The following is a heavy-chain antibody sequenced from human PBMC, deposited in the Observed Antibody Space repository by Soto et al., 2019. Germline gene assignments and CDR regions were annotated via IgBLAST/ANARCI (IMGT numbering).Heavy chain of an antibody. CDR2: INPSGGST. CDR3: ARGHTVTNDY. J-gene: IGHJ4*02. D-gene: IGHD4-17*01. V-gene: IGHV1-46*04. CDR1: GYTFTSYY. Sequence: QVQLVQSGAEVKKPGASVKVSCKASGYTFTSYYMHWVRQAPGQGLEWMGIINPSGGSTSYAKKLQDRVTMTRDTSTSTVYMELSSLRSEDTAVYYCARGHTVTNDYWGQGTLVTVSS.